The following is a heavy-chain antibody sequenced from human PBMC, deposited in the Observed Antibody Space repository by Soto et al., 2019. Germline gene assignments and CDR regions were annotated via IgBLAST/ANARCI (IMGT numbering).Heavy chain of an antibody. CDR1: GCTFTNYY. V-gene: IGHV1-2*02. J-gene: IGHJ4*02. CDR2: VNPSTGDT. CDR3: AREAFTGYAFFDY. Sequence: ASVQVSCKASGCTFTNYYIHWVRQAPGQGLEWMGWVNPSTGDTFFAPRFQGRVTMTRDTSVSTAYLELRRLRSDDTALYYCAREAFTGYAFFDYWGQGTLVTVSS. D-gene: IGHD5-12*01.